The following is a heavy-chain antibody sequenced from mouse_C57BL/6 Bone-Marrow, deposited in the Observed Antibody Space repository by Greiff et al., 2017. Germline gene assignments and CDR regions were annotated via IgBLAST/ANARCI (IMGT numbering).Heavy chain of an antibody. V-gene: IGHV1-4*01. Sequence: QVQLKQSGAELARPGASVKLSCKASGYTFTSYSMHWVKQRPGQGLEWIGYINPSSGYTKYNQKFKDKATLTADKSSSTAYMQLSSLTSEDSAVYYCARRDYARDYWGQGTSVTVSS. CDR1: GYTFTSYS. CDR2: INPSSGYT. J-gene: IGHJ4*01. CDR3: ARRDYARDY.